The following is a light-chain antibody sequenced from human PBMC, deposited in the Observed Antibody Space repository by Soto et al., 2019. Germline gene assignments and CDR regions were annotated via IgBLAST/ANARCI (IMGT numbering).Light chain of an antibody. Sequence: DIPMAQSPSALSASVGDRVTITCRASQNISSWLAWYQQKPGKAPKSLIYDASRLESGVPSRLSGSGSGTEFTLTISNLQPDDSATYYCQHYKAFSPWTFGQGTKVEIK. CDR2: DAS. CDR1: QNISSW. V-gene: IGKV1-5*01. CDR3: QHYKAFSPWT. J-gene: IGKJ1*01.